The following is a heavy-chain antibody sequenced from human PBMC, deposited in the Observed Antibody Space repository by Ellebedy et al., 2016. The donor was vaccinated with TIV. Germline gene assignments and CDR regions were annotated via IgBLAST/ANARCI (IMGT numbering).Heavy chain of an antibody. CDR3: AGGTY. Sequence: GESLKISCAASGFTVSGDYMSWVRQASGKGLEWVSIMDAGGNTHYPGPVKGRFTVSRDNSKNTLYLQMNSLRAEDTTVYYCAGGTYWGQGTLVTVSS. V-gene: IGHV3-53*01. CDR2: MDAGGNT. CDR1: GFTVSGDY. J-gene: IGHJ4*02.